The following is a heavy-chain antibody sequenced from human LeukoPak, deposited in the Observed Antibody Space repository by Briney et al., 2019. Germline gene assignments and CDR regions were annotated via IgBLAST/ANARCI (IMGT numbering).Heavy chain of an antibody. V-gene: IGHV1-24*01. D-gene: IGHD5-12*01. CDR2: FDPEDGET. CDR3: ARSFWGGYSGYDSEPHFDY. Sequence: GAPVKVSCKVSGYTLTELSMHWVRQAPGKGLEWMGGFDPEDGETIYAQKFQGRVTMTEDTSTDTAYMELSSLRSEDTAVYYCARSFWGGYSGYDSEPHFDYWGQGTLVTVSS. J-gene: IGHJ4*02. CDR1: GYTLTELS.